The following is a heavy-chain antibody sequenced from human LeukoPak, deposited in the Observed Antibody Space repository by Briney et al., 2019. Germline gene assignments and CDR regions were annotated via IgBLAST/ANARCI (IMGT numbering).Heavy chain of an antibody. D-gene: IGHD6-6*01. Sequence: GGSLRLSCAASGFTVSSKYMSWVRQAPGKGLEWVSLIYSGGSTNYADSVKGRFTISRDNSKNTLYLQMNSLRVEDTAVYYCANAYTSSSFDYWGQGILVTVSS. CDR3: ANAYTSSSFDY. CDR2: IYSGGST. V-gene: IGHV3-53*01. CDR1: GFTVSSKY. J-gene: IGHJ4*02.